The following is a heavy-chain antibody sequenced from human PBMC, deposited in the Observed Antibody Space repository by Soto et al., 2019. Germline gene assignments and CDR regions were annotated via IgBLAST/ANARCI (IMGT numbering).Heavy chain of an antibody. CDR1: GGTFSSYA. CDR2: IIPIFGTA. V-gene: IGHV1-69*13. CDR3: ARHNSEPYYYDSSGYYHWFDP. D-gene: IGHD3-22*01. J-gene: IGHJ5*02. Sequence: GASVKVSCKASGGTFSSYAISWVRQAPGQGLEWMGGIIPIFGTANYAQKFQGRVTITADESTSTAYMELSSLRSEDTAVYYCARHNSEPYYYDSSGYYHWFDPWGQGTLVTVSS.